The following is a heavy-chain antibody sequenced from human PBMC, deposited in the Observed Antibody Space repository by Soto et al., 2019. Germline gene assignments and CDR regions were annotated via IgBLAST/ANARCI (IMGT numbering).Heavy chain of an antibody. CDR2: INPTGGDT. CDR3: AGGSSAPNVSIMDV. V-gene: IGHV1-46*01. J-gene: IGHJ6*02. D-gene: IGHD3-16*01. CDR1: GYTFTTYF. Sequence: QVQLVQSGAEVKKPGASVQVSCKASGYTFTTYFIHWVRQAPGQGFEWLGRINPTGGDTVYAQKFQGRVPGTRATPTSTGTIELGTLTSKDTAVYYCAGGSSAPNVSIMDVGGQGPAVTVSS.